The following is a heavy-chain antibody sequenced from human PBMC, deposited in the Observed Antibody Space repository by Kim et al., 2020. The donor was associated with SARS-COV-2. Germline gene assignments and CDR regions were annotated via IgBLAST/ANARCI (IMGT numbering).Heavy chain of an antibody. Sequence: SETLSLTCTVSGGSISSYYWSWIRQPPGKGLEWIGYIYYSGSTNYNPSLKSRVTISVDTSKNQFSLKLSSVTAADTAVYYCARAQAPYDSSGYYSLDYWGQGTLVTVSS. CDR2: IYYSGST. CDR3: ARAQAPYDSSGYYSLDY. J-gene: IGHJ4*02. CDR1: GGSISSYY. D-gene: IGHD3-22*01. V-gene: IGHV4-59*01.